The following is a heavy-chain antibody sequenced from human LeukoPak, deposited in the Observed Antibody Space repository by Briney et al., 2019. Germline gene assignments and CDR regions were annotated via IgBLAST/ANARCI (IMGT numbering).Heavy chain of an antibody. CDR3: AKDYTAMVRGTDY. J-gene: IGHJ4*02. D-gene: IGHD5-18*01. CDR1: GFTFNDYP. Sequence: GGSLRLSCAASGFTFNDYPMHWVRQAPGKGLEWVSLITWNDGSAYYADSVKGRFTISRDNAKNSLYLQMNSLRAEDTALYYCAKDYTAMVRGTDYWGQGTLVTVSS. V-gene: IGHV3-43*01. CDR2: ITWNDGSA.